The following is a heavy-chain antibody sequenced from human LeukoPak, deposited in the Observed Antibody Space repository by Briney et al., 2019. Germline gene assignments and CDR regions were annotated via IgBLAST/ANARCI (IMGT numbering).Heavy chain of an antibody. V-gene: IGHV1-2*02. D-gene: IGHD5/OR15-5a*01. Sequence: ASVKVSCKASGYTFTGYYMHWVRQAPGQGLEWMGWINPNSGGTNYAQKFQGRVTMTRDTSISTAYMELSRLRSDDTAVYYCARSPRILRTNYYYCMDVWGQGTTVTVSS. CDR1: GYTFTGYY. CDR2: INPNSGGT. J-gene: IGHJ6*02. CDR3: ARSPRILRTNYYYCMDV.